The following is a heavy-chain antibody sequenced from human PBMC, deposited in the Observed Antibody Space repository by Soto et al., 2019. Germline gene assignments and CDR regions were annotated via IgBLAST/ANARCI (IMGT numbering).Heavy chain of an antibody. CDR3: ARDDLSTFGGVIATDV. CDR2: IYYSGST. J-gene: IGHJ6*02. V-gene: IGHV4-31*03. Sequence: QVQLQEPGPGLVKPSQTLSLTCTVSGGSISSGGYYWSWIRQHPGKGLEWIGYIYYSGSTYYNPSLKSRVTISVDTSKNQFSLKLSSVTAADTAVYYWARDDLSTFGGVIATDVWGQGTTVTVYS. D-gene: IGHD3-16*02. CDR1: GGSISSGGYY.